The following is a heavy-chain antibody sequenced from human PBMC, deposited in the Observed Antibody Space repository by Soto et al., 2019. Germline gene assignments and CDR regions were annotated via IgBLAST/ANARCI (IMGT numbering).Heavy chain of an antibody. Sequence: QVQLVQSGAEVQKPGSSVKVSCKASGGTFSPYTINWVRQAPGQGLEWMGRIIPFLGVTNYAQKSQARVKITADKSTTTAYMELSGLRFEDTAVYYCARDWESTVSTWSFGAFWGRGTLVTVSS. CDR1: GGTFSPYT. CDR2: IIPFLGVT. D-gene: IGHD3-10*01. CDR3: ARDWESTVSTWSFGAF. V-gene: IGHV1-69*08. J-gene: IGHJ4*02.